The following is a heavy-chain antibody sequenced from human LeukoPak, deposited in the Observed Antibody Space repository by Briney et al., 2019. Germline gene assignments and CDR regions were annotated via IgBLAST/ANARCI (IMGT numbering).Heavy chain of an antibody. V-gene: IGHV3-9*01. CDR3: ARHGPSSGGSGHYYYYYMDV. D-gene: IGHD2-15*01. CDR1: GFTFDDYA. CDR2: ISWNSGSI. Sequence: PGGSLRLSCAASGFTFDDYAMHWVRQAPGKGLEWVSGISWNSGSIGYADSVKGRFTISRDNAKNSLYLQMNSLRAEDTALYYCARHGPSSGGSGHYYYYYMDVWGKGTTVTVSS. J-gene: IGHJ6*03.